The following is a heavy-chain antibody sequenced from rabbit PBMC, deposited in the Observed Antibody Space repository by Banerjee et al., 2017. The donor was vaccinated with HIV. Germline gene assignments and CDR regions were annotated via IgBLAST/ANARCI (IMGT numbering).Heavy chain of an antibody. J-gene: IGHJ4*01. CDR3: ARRLYDEFNL. V-gene: IGHV1S45*01. CDR2: IDASSGRT. D-gene: IGHD2-1*01. CDR1: AFSFSNKYV. Sequence: QEQLVESGGGLVQPEGSLTLTCTASAFSFSNKYVMCWVRQAPGKGLEWIACIDASSGRTYYASWAKGRFTISKTSSTTVTLQVTSLTAADTATYFCARRLYDEFNLWGPGTLVTDS.